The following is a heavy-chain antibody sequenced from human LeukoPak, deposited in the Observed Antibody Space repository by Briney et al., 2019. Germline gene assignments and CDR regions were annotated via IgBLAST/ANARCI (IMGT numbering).Heavy chain of an antibody. J-gene: IGHJ4*02. CDR2: IWYDGSNK. V-gene: IGHV3-33*01. CDR3: ARDLSAGTYYSYFDY. Sequence: GRSLRLSCAASGFTFSSYGMHWVRQAPGKGLEWVAVIWYDGSNKYYADSVKGRFTISRDNSKNTLYLQMNSLRAEDTAVYYCARDLSAGTYYSYFDYWGQGTLVIVSS. CDR1: GFTFSSYG. D-gene: IGHD3-10*01.